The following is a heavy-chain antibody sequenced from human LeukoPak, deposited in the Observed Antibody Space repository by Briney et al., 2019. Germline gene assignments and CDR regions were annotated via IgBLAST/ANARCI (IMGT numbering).Heavy chain of an antibody. CDR2: IYYSGST. D-gene: IGHD3-22*01. CDR3: ARGRMQYYYDSSGYYLFDY. CDR1: GGSISSGGYY. V-gene: IGHV4-31*03. J-gene: IGHJ4*02. Sequence: PSQTLSLTCTVSGGSISSGGYYWSWIRQHPGKGLEWIGYIYYSGSTYYNPSLKSRVTISVDTSKNQFSLKLSSVTAADTAVYYCARGRMQYYYDSSGYYLFDYWGQGTLVTVSS.